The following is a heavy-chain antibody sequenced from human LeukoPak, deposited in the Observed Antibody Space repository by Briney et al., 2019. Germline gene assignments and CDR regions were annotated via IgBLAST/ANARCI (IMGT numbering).Heavy chain of an antibody. V-gene: IGHV1-2*02. CDR1: GHTFTGYY. CDR2: INPNSGGT. J-gene: IGHJ4*02. Sequence: ASVKVSCKASGHTFTGYYMHWVRQAPGQGLEWMGWINPNSGGTNYAQKFQGRATMTRDTSISTAYMELSRLRSDDTAVYYCTGIAVAGPLSSDYWGQGTLVTISS. CDR3: TGIAVAGPLSSDY. D-gene: IGHD6-19*01.